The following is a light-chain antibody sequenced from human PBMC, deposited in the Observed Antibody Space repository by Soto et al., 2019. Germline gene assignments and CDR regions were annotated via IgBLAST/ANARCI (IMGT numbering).Light chain of an antibody. Sequence: QSALTQPASVSGSPGQSITISCTGTSSDVGGYSYVSWYQQHSGKAPKLMIYDVSVRPSGVSNRFSGSKSGNTASLTISGLQAEDEADYYCSSYTSSSTLVFGTGTKLTVL. CDR2: DVS. V-gene: IGLV2-14*01. CDR3: SSYTSSSTLV. J-gene: IGLJ1*01. CDR1: SSDVGGYSY.